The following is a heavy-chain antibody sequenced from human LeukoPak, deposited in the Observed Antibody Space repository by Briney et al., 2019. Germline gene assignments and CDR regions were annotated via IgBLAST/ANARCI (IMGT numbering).Heavy chain of an antibody. CDR2: INPNSGGT. V-gene: IGHV1-2*02. CDR1: GYTFTSYD. J-gene: IGHJ6*02. CDR3: ARDWDGMDV. Sequence: ASVKVSCKASGYTFTSYDINWVRQAPGQGLEWLGWINPNSGGTNFAQKFQGRVTMTRDTSISTAYMELSKLRSDDTAVYYCARDWDGMDVWGQGTTVTVSS. D-gene: IGHD3-16*01.